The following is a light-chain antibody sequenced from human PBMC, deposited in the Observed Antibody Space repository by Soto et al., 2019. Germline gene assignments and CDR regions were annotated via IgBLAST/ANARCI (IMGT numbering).Light chain of an antibody. CDR1: QSVNAY. V-gene: IGKV3-11*01. J-gene: IGKJ1*01. CDR3: QQHLGRHT. Sequence: VLTHSPVTLALSPWEGAALSRRASQSVNAYLAWYQQKPGQAPRLLIYDASVRATGIPARFSGSGSGTDFTLTISSLEPEDSAVYYCQQHLGRHTFGQGTKVDIK. CDR2: DAS.